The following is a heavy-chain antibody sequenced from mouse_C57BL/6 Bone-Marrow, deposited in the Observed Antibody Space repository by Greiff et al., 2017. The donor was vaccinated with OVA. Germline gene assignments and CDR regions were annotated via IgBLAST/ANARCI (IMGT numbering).Heavy chain of an antibody. CDR2: ISYDGSN. V-gene: IGHV3-6*01. Sequence: EVQLQESGPGLVKPSQSLSLTCSVTGYSITSGYYWNWIRQFPGNKLEWMGYISYDGSNNYNPSLKNRISITRDTSKNQFFLKLNSVTTEDTATYYCARDRELGRNYFDYWGQGTTLTVSS. CDR1: GYSITSGYY. J-gene: IGHJ2*01. CDR3: ARDRELGRNYFDY. D-gene: IGHD4-1*01.